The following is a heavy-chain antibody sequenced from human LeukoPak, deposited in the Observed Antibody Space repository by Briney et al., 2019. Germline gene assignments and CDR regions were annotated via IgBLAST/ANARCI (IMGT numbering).Heavy chain of an antibody. CDR1: GASVTDYY. CDR3: TRGHWGLQS. Sequence: PSETLSRTCTVSGASVTDYYWSWIRQSPGKGLEWISYIHHSGNSDYNPSLRSRVTTSLDTSKNQFSLNLISVTAADTAVYYCTRGHWGLQSWSQGTLVTVSS. J-gene: IGHJ5*02. D-gene: IGHD7-27*01. CDR2: IHHSGNS. V-gene: IGHV4-59*02.